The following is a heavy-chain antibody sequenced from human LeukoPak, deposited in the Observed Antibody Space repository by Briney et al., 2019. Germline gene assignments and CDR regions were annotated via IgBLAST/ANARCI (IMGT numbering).Heavy chain of an antibody. CDR2: IRSKAYGGTT. CDR1: GFTFGDYA. V-gene: IGHV3-49*04. Sequence: GGSLRLSCTASGFTFGDYAMSGVRQARGKGLEGVGFIRSKAYGGTTEYAASVKGRFTISRDDSKSIAYLQMNSLKTEDTAVYYCTRDGPITMVRGVPAEFDYWGQGTLVTVSS. D-gene: IGHD3-10*01. J-gene: IGHJ4*02. CDR3: TRDGPITMVRGVPAEFDY.